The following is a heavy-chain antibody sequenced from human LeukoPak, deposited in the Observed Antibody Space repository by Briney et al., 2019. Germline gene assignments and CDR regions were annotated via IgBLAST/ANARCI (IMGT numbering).Heavy chain of an antibody. Sequence: PGGSLRLSCAASGFTFSSYSMNWVRQAPGKGLEWVSSISSSGSYIYYADSVKGRFTISRDNAKNSLYLQMNSLRAEDTAVYYCARGDYYDSSGKLRLDYWGQGTLVTVSS. D-gene: IGHD3-22*01. J-gene: IGHJ4*02. CDR2: ISSSGSYI. V-gene: IGHV3-21*01. CDR1: GFTFSSYS. CDR3: ARGDYYDSSGKLRLDY.